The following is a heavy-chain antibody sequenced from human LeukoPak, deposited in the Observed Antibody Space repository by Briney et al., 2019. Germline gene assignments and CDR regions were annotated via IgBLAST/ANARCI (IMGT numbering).Heavy chain of an antibody. Sequence: GSLRLSCAASGFTFSSYWMSWVRQAPGKGLEWVANIKQDGSEKYYVDSVKGRFTISRDNAKNSLYLQMNSLRAEDTAMYYCARDSLTYYDFWSGNFNWFDPWGQGTLVTVSS. V-gene: IGHV3-7*01. CDR2: IKQDGSEK. J-gene: IGHJ5*02. CDR1: GFTFSSYW. D-gene: IGHD3-3*01. CDR3: ARDSLTYYDFWSGNFNWFDP.